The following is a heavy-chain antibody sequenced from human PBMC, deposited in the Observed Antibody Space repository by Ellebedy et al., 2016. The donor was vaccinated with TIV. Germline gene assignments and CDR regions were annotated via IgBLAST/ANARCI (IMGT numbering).Heavy chain of an antibody. CDR3: AREGRMGSSWYEAFDY. CDR2: IYYSGST. J-gene: IGHJ4*02. CDR1: GGSISSSSYY. D-gene: IGHD6-13*01. Sequence: SETLSLXXTVSGGSISSSSYYWGWIRQPPGKGLEWIGSIYYSGSTYYNPSLKSRVTISVDTSKNQFSLKLSSVTAADTAVYYCAREGRMGSSWYEAFDYWGQGTLVTVSS. V-gene: IGHV4-39*07.